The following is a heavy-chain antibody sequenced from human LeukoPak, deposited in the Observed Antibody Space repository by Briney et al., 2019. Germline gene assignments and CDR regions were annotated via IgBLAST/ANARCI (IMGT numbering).Heavy chain of an antibody. D-gene: IGHD5-12*01. J-gene: IGHJ5*02. Sequence: PSETLSLTCTVSGASISSYYWSWLRQPPGKGLEWLGYIYYSGSTNYNPSLKSRVTISVDTSKNQFSLKLSSVTAADTAVYYCARFEPSGYETNWFDPWGQGTLVTVSS. CDR3: ARFEPSGYETNWFDP. CDR2: IYYSGST. V-gene: IGHV4-59*01. CDR1: GASISSYY.